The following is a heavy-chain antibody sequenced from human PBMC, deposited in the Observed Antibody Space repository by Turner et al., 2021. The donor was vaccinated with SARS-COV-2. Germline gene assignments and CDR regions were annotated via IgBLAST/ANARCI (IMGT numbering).Heavy chain of an antibody. CDR2: FDPEDRET. CDR3: ATDPLGWAGYDY. Sequence: QVHLVQSGAELTKPGASVKVSCKVSGYTLTEIFIHWVRQAPGKGLEWMGGFDPEDRETIYAQKFQGRVTMTEDTSTDIAYMELSSLSSDDTAVYYCATDPLGWAGYDYWGQGTLVTVSS. V-gene: IGHV1-24*01. CDR1: GYTLTEIF. J-gene: IGHJ4*02. D-gene: IGHD6-25*01.